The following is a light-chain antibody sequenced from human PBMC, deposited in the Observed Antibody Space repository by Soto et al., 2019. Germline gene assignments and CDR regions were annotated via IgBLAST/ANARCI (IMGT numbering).Light chain of an antibody. CDR3: QQRSNWPPGWT. V-gene: IGKV3-11*01. CDR2: DAS. Sequence: EIVLTQSPATLSLSPGERATLSCRASQSVSSYLAWYQQKPGQAPRLLIYDASNRATAIPARFSGSGCGTDFTLTISSLEPEDFAVYYCQQRSNWPPGWTFGQGTKVEIK. J-gene: IGKJ1*01. CDR1: QSVSSY.